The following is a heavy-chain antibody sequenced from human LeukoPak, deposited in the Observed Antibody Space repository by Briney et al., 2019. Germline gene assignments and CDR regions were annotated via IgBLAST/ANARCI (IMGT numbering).Heavy chain of an antibody. CDR2: IYSGGST. J-gene: IGHJ6*04. V-gene: IGHV3-53*01. D-gene: IGHD3-10*01. CDR3: ARTSRYGSGSYGMDV. CDR1: GFTVSSNY. Sequence: GGSLRLSCAASGFTVSSNYMSWVRQAPGKGLEWVSVIYSGGSTYYADSVKGRFTISRDNSKNTLYLQMNSLRAEDTAVYYCARTSRYGSGSYGMDVWGKGTTVTISS.